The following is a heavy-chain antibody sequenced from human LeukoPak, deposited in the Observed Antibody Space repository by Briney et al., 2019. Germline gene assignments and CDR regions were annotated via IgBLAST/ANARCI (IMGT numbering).Heavy chain of an antibody. J-gene: IGHJ4*02. CDR3: ARGIYDYVGRSYFDY. D-gene: IGHD3-16*01. V-gene: IGHV3-11*06. CDR1: GFNFGDYY. Sequence: GGSLRLSCGVSGFNFGDYYMAWIRQAPGKGLEWVSSISSSSSYIYYADSVKGRFTISRDNAKNSLYLQMNSLRAEDTAVYYCARGIYDYVGRSYFDYWGQGTLVTVSS. CDR2: ISSSSSYI.